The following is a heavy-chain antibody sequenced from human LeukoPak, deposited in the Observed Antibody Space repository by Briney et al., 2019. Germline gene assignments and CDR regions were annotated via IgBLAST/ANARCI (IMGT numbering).Heavy chain of an antibody. CDR3: AREISSSFGDGWFDP. CDR2: IIPIFGTA. D-gene: IGHD6-6*01. Sequence: SVKVSCKASGGTFSSYAISWVRQAPGQGLEWMGRIIPIFGTANYVQKFQGRVTITTDESTSTAYMELSSLRSEDTAVYYCAREISSSFGDGWFDPWGQGTLVTVSS. CDR1: GGTFSSYA. V-gene: IGHV1-69*05. J-gene: IGHJ5*02.